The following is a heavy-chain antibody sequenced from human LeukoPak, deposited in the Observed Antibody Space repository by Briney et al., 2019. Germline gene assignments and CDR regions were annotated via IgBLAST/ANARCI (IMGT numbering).Heavy chain of an antibody. D-gene: IGHD1-26*01. CDR3: ARTRWELDFDY. CDR1: GGSISSGDYY. V-gene: IGHV4-61*08. CDR2: IYYSGST. J-gene: IGHJ4*02. Sequence: ASETLSLTCTVSGGSISSGDYYWSWIRQPPGKGLEWIGYIYYSGSTNYNPSLKSRVTISVDTSKNQFSLKLSSVTAADTAVYYCARTRWELDFDYWGQGTLVTVSS.